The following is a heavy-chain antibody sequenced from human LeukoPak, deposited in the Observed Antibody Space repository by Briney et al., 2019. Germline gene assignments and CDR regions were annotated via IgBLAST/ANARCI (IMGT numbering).Heavy chain of an antibody. Sequence: SETLSLTCAVSGVSINSHYWSWIRQPPGKGLDWIGYIYYSGMTNYNPSLKSRVTISLDTSKNQFSLKLSSVTAADTAVYYCASADYDDYYIDFWGQGTLVTVSS. J-gene: IGHJ4*02. CDR3: ASADYDDYYIDF. D-gene: IGHD4-17*01. V-gene: IGHV4-59*11. CDR1: GVSINSHY. CDR2: IYYSGMT.